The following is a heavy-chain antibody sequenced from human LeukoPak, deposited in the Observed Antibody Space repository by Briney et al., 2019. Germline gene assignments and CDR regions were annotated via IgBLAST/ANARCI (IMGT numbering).Heavy chain of an antibody. CDR2: IYYSGST. Sequence: KTSETLSLTCTVSGGSISSYYWSWIRQPPGKGLEWIGYIYYSGSTNYNPSLKSRVTISVDTSKNQFSLKLSSVTAADTAVYYCARVLLAAAGSGGFDSWGQGTLVTVSS. D-gene: IGHD6-13*01. CDR3: ARVLLAAAGSGGFDS. CDR1: GGSISSYY. V-gene: IGHV4-59*01. J-gene: IGHJ4*02.